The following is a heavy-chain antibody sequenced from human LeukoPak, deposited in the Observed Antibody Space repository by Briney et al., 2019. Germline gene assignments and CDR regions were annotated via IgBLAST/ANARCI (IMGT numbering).Heavy chain of an antibody. CDR2: ISDSGGST. D-gene: IGHD3-9*01. CDR1: GFTFSSYG. CDR3: ARALWSDTAYYGDY. J-gene: IGHJ4*02. V-gene: IGHV3-23*01. Sequence: PGGSLRLSCVASGFTFSSYGMSWVRQAPGKGLEWVSSISDSGGSTNYADSVKGRFTISRDNSKNTLYLQMNTLSGEDTAFYYCARALWSDTAYYGDYWGQGTLVTVSS.